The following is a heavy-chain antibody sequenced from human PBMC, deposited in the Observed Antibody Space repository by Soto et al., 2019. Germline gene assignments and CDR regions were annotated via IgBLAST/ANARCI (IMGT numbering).Heavy chain of an antibody. J-gene: IGHJ6*02. CDR3: ARASRKQLFRGGMDV. CDR2: IWYDGSNK. Sequence: HPGGSLRLSCAASGFTFSSYGMHWVRQAPGKGLEWVAVIWYDGSNKYYADSVKGRFTISRDNSKNTLYLQMNSLRAEDTAVYYCARASRKQLFRGGMDVWGQGTTVTVSS. D-gene: IGHD6-6*01. CDR1: GFTFSSYG. V-gene: IGHV3-33*01.